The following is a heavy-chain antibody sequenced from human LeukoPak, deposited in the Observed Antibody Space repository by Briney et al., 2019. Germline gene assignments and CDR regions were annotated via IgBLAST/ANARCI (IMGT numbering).Heavy chain of an antibody. CDR1: GFTFSSYA. CDR3: AKSGRGIVVGPGFY. V-gene: IGHV3-23*01. Sequence: PGGSLRLSCAASGFTFSSYAMSWVRQAPGKGLEWVSAISGSGGSTYYADSVKGRFTISRDNSKNTLYLQMNSLRAEDTAVYYCAKSGRGIVVGPGFYWGQGTLVTVSS. CDR2: ISGSGGST. D-gene: IGHD2-2*01. J-gene: IGHJ4*02.